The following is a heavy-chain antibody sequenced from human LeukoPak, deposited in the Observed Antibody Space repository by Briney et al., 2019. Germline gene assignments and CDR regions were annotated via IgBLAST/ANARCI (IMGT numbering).Heavy chain of an antibody. CDR2: ISWNSGSI. Sequence: PGGSLRLSCAASGFTFDDYAMHWVRQAPGKGLEWVSGISWNSGSIGYADSVKGRFTISRDNAKNSLYLQMNSLRAEDTALYHCAKDEAAAGLDPQFDLWGRGTLVTVSS. V-gene: IGHV3-9*01. D-gene: IGHD6-13*01. CDR1: GFTFDDYA. CDR3: AKDEAAAGLDPQFDL. J-gene: IGHJ2*01.